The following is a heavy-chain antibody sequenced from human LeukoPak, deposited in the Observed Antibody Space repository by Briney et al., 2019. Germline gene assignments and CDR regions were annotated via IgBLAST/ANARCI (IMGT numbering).Heavy chain of an antibody. CDR1: GITLSNYG. CDR2: IGGSGGGA. CDR3: AKRGVVIRVFLVGFHKEAYYFDS. V-gene: IGHV3-23*01. J-gene: IGHJ4*02. Sequence: GGSLRLSCAVSGITLSNYGMSWVRQAPGKGLEWVAGIGGSGGGAQYADSVKGRFTISRDNAKNRLYLHMNSLRAEDTAMYFCAKRGVVIRVFLVGFHKEAYYFDSWGQGVLVTVSS. D-gene: IGHD3-10*01.